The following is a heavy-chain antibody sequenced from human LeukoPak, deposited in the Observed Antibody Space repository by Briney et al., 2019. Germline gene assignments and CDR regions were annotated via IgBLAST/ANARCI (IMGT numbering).Heavy chain of an antibody. D-gene: IGHD6-19*01. CDR2: IASSGTTI. CDR3: ALLAVASDFDY. CDR1: GFPFSFYE. V-gene: IGHV3-48*03. Sequence: PGGSLRLSCAVSGFPFSFYEMNWVRQAPGKGLGWVSNIASSGTTIYYADSVRGRFSISRDNAKSSLYLQMNSLRVEDTAVYYCALLAVASDFDYWGQGALVTVSS. J-gene: IGHJ4*02.